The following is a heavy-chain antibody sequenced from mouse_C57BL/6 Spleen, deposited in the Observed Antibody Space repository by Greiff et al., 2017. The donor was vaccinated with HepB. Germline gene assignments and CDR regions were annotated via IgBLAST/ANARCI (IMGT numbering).Heavy chain of an antibody. CDR1: GFSLSTFGMG. V-gene: IGHV8-8*01. CDR2: IWWDDDK. Sequence: QVTLKESGPGILQPSQTLSLTCSFSGFSLSTFGMGVGWIRQPSGKGLEWLAHIWWDDDKYYNPALKSRLTISKDTSKNQVFLKIANVDTADTATYYCARDYYGSSFYYAMDYWGQGTSVTVSS. J-gene: IGHJ4*01. CDR3: ARDYYGSSFYYAMDY. D-gene: IGHD1-1*01.